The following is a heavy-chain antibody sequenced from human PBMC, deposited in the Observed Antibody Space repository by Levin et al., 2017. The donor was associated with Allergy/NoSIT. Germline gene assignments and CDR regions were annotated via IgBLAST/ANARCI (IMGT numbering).Heavy chain of an antibody. Sequence: GGSLRLSCAASGFTFSSYGMHWVRQAPGKGLEWVAVISYDGSNKYYADSVKGRFTISRDNSKNTLYLQMNSLRAEDTAVYYCAKEPGYCSGGSCYKYFDYWGQGTLVTVSS. CDR1: GFTFSSYG. CDR3: AKEPGYCSGGSCYKYFDY. V-gene: IGHV3-30*18. D-gene: IGHD2-15*01. CDR2: ISYDGSNK. J-gene: IGHJ4*02.